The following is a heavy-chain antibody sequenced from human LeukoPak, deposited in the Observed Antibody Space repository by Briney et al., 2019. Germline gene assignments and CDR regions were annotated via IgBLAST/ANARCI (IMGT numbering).Heavy chain of an antibody. CDR3: ATDDLDYGAPGN. CDR2: INPSGRTT. D-gene: IGHD4/OR15-4a*01. Sequence: GASVKVSCRASEYTFTSYDFHWVRQAPGQGLEWMGMINPSGRTTTNAEKFQGRVTMTRDTSMSTVHMELSSLRSDDTAIYYCATDDLDYGAPGNWGQGTLVIVSS. J-gene: IGHJ4*02. CDR1: EYTFTSYD. V-gene: IGHV1-46*01.